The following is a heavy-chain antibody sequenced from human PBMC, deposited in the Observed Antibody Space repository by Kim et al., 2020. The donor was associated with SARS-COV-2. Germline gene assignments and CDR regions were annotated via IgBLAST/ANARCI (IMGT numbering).Heavy chain of an antibody. D-gene: IGHD3-10*01. Sequence: GGSLRLSCAASGFTFDFYYMGWARQAPGKGLEWLANINHDGSLKAYVDSVKGRFTISRDNAKNSLFLQMNSLRVEDMAVYVCARDDTAGNIDYWGQGTLVTVSS. V-gene: IGHV3-7*03. CDR3: ARDDTAGNIDY. CDR2: INHDGSLK. CDR1: GFTFDFYY. J-gene: IGHJ4*02.